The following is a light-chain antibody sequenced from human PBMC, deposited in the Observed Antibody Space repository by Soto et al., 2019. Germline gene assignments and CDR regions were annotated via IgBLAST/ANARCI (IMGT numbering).Light chain of an antibody. J-gene: IGKJ3*01. CDR2: GAS. CDR3: QLYDRSSLVS. V-gene: IGKV3-20*01. CDR1: QSVSSNY. Sequence: EIVLTQSPGTLSLSPGERATLSCRASQSVSSNYLAWYRQTPGQAPRLLISGASSRATGIPDRFSGSGSGTDFTLTISRLEPEDFAVYYCQLYDRSSLVSFGPGTTVEVK.